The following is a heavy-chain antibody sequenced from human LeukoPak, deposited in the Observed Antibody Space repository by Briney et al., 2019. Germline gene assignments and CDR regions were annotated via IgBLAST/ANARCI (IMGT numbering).Heavy chain of an antibody. CDR1: GTSFTSYW. CDR2: IYPGDSDT. J-gene: IGHJ4*02. CDR3: ARLYGGDFDIKGVYFDY. Sequence: GESLKISCKGSGTSFTSYWIGWVSQMPGKGLEWMGIIYPGDSDTSYSPSFKGQVTIPADKSMRTTYLQWSSLKAADSAMYYCARLYGGDFDIKGVYFDYWGQGTLVTVSS. V-gene: IGHV5-51*01. D-gene: IGHD2-21*02.